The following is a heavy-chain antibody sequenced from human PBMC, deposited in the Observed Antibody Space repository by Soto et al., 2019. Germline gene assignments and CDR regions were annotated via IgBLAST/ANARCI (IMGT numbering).Heavy chain of an antibody. V-gene: IGHV3-23*01. J-gene: IGHJ5*02. D-gene: IGHD2-2*01. CDR2: ISGSGTST. Sequence: GGSLRLSCAASGFTFSNYAMSWVRQAPGKGLEWVSAISGSGTSTYYADSVKGRFTISRDNSKNTLYLQMNSLRAEDTAVYYCAKLTRIVVVPAAMGNWFDPWGKGTLVTVSS. CDR1: GFTFSNYA. CDR3: AKLTRIVVVPAAMGNWFDP.